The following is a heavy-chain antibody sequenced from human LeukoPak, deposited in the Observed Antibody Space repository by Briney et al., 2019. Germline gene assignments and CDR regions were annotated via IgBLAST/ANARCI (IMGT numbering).Heavy chain of an antibody. CDR3: ARALRFLEWHDAFDI. D-gene: IGHD3-3*01. Sequence: SETLSLTCTVSGGSISSGSYYWSWIRQPAGKGLEWIGRIYTSGSTNYNPSLKSRVTISVDTSKNQFSLKLRSVTAADTAVYYCARALRFLEWHDAFDIWGQGTMVTVSS. CDR1: GGSISSGSYY. J-gene: IGHJ3*02. V-gene: IGHV4-61*02. CDR2: IYTSGST.